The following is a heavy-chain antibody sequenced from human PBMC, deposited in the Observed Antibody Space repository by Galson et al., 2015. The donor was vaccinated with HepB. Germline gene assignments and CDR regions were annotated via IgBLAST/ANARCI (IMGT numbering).Heavy chain of an antibody. CDR1: GGSISGYY. V-gene: IGHV4-34*01. D-gene: IGHD1-1*01. CDR3: ARSSRRPNQLPLYYYGLGV. Sequence: SETLSLTCAVHGGSISGYYWSWIRQPPGKGLEWVGEINHTGGTSYTPSLRGRVSISVDTSKNELSLKLTSVTAADAAVYFCARSSRRPNQLPLYYYGLGVWGQGTTVAVSS. J-gene: IGHJ6*02. CDR2: INHTGGT.